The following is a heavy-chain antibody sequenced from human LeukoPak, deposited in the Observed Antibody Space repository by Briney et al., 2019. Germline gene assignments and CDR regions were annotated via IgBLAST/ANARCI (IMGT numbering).Heavy chain of an antibody. V-gene: IGHV1-18*01. CDR3: AREYCSGGYCYSDAFDI. Sequence: GASVKVSCKASGYTFISYGFTWVRQAPGQGLEWMGWISAYNGHTNYAQKLQGRVIMTTDTSTSTAHMELRSLRSDDTAVYYCAREYCSGGYCYSDAFDIWGQGSMVTVSS. J-gene: IGHJ3*02. CDR2: ISAYNGHT. CDR1: GYTFISYG. D-gene: IGHD2-15*01.